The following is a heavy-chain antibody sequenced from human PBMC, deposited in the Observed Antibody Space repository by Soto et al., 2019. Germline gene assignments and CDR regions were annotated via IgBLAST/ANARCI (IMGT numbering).Heavy chain of an antibody. Sequence: PSETLSLTCSVSGDSINSDKYYWDWIRQPPGKGLEWIGSIYYRGNTYYNPSLQTRVTISVDRSKNQFSLKLSSVTAADTAVYYCARANGGNSPFNWFDPWGQGTLVTVSS. V-gene: IGHV4-39*07. D-gene: IGHD2-21*02. CDR3: ARANGGNSPFNWFDP. CDR1: GDSINSDKYY. J-gene: IGHJ5*02. CDR2: IYYRGNT.